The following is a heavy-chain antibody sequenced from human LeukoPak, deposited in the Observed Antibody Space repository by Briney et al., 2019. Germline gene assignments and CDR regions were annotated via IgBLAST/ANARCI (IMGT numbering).Heavy chain of an antibody. CDR2: INPNTGST. J-gene: IGHJ4*02. Sequence: ASVKVSCKASGYIFTSYYMHWVRQAPGQGLEWMGWINPNTGSTNFAQRFQGRIAMMRATSITTFYMELNSLRSDDTAVYYCARSVSISPMFDYWGQGTLIPVSS. CDR3: ARSVSISPMFDY. CDR1: GYIFTSYY. V-gene: IGHV1-2*02. D-gene: IGHD2-21*01.